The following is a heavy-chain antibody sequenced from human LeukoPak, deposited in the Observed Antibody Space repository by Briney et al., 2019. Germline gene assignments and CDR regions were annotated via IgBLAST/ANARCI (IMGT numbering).Heavy chain of an antibody. Sequence: QPGGSLRLSCAASGFTFSNYEMNWVRQAPGKGLEWVSYISSSGDTIYDADSVKGRFTISRDNAKNSLYLQMSSLRVEDTAVYYCARGRRGYSEEYWGQGTLVTVSS. D-gene: IGHD5-18*01. V-gene: IGHV3-48*03. CDR1: GFTFSNYE. CDR3: ARGRRGYSEEY. J-gene: IGHJ4*02. CDR2: ISSSGDTI.